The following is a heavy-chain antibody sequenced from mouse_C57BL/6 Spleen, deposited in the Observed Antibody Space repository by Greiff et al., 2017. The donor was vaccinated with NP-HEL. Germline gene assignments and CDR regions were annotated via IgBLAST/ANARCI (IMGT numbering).Heavy chain of an antibody. Sequence: EVKLVESGGGLVQPGGSLSLSCAASGFTFTDYYMSWVRQPPGKALEWLGFIRNKANGYTTEYSASVKGRFTISRDNSQSILYLQMNALRAEDSATYYGARYSLGQDWWYFDVWGTGTTVTVSS. J-gene: IGHJ1*03. CDR1: GFTFTDYY. V-gene: IGHV7-3*01. CDR2: IRNKANGYTT. D-gene: IGHD3-3*01. CDR3: ARYSLGQDWWYFDV.